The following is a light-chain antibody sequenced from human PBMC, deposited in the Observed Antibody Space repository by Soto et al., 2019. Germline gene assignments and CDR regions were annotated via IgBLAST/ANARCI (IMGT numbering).Light chain of an antibody. CDR3: QHFDNSWT. J-gene: IGKJ1*01. Sequence: DIQMTQSPSSLSASVGDRVTITCQASQDISNYLNWYQQKTGKAPKLLIFDASNLETGVPSRFSGSGTGTDFTFTITSLQPEDNETYYCQHFDNSWTFGLGTKVEIK. CDR1: QDISNY. CDR2: DAS. V-gene: IGKV1-33*01.